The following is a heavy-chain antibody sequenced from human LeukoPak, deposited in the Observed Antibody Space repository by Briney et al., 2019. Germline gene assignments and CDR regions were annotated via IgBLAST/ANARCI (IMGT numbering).Heavy chain of an antibody. CDR2: IYGSGYT. Sequence: SETLSLTCTVSGGSISGWYWSWIRQPPGKGLEWIGYIYGSGYTNYNPSLKSRVTMSIDTSKNHFSLKLTSVTAADTATYYCARVVVGEPGAWGYYFDYWGQGTLVTVSS. CDR3: ARVVVGEPGAWGYYFDY. CDR1: GGSISGWY. J-gene: IGHJ4*02. D-gene: IGHD3-10*01. V-gene: IGHV4-59*01.